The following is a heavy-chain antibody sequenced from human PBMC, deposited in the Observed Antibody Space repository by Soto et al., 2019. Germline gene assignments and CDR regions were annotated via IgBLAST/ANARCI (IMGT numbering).Heavy chain of an antibody. Sequence: VGSLRLSCAASGFTFRSYAMHWVRQAPGKGQEWVAVISYDGSNKYYADSVKGRFTISRDNSKNTLYPQMNSLSAEDTAVYYCARDSYYDFWSGYYSIGGYYYYGMDVWGQGT. CDR3: ARDSYYDFWSGYYSIGGYYYYGMDV. J-gene: IGHJ6*02. D-gene: IGHD3-3*01. V-gene: IGHV3-30-3*01. CDR2: ISYDGSNK. CDR1: GFTFRSYA.